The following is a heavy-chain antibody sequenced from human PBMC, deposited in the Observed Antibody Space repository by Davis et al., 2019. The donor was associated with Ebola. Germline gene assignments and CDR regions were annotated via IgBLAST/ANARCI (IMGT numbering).Heavy chain of an antibody. D-gene: IGHD3-3*01. J-gene: IGHJ4*02. CDR2: MFYSGYT. Sequence: SETLSLTCTVSGGSISSNNYYWGWIRQPPGKGLEWIGTMFYSGYTYYNPSLKSRVTISVDTSKDHFSLTLTSVTAADTALYYCARVRYYDFWSGYPYYFDYWGQGTLVTVSS. CDR1: GGSISSNNYY. V-gene: IGHV4-39*07. CDR3: ARVRYYDFWSGYPYYFDY.